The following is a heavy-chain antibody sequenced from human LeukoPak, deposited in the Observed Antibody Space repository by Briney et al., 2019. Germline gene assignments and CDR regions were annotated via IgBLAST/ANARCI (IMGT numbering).Heavy chain of an antibody. CDR1: GFTFSTYA. D-gene: IGHD2-8*02. CDR3: AKVDGDIVLVVYAIRPFDY. J-gene: IGHJ4*02. CDR2: ISGSGGNT. Sequence: GGSLRLSCAASGFTFSTYAMSWVRQAPGKGLEWVSTISGSGGNTYYADSVKGRFTISRGNSKNTPYLQMNSLRAEDTAVYYCAKVDGDIVLVVYAIRPFDYWGQGTLVTVSS. V-gene: IGHV3-23*01.